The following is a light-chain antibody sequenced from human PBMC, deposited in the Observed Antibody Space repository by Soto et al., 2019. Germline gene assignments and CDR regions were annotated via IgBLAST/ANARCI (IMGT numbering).Light chain of an antibody. V-gene: IGKV3-15*01. Sequence: EIVVTQSPATLSVSPGERVTLSCRASQTVATYITWYQQKPGQAPRLLIYDASTRATDVPARFSGSGSGTEFTLTITSLQSEDFAVYYCQHYHRWPPFSFGPGTKVDI. CDR1: QTVATY. J-gene: IGKJ3*01. CDR3: QHYHRWPPFS. CDR2: DAS.